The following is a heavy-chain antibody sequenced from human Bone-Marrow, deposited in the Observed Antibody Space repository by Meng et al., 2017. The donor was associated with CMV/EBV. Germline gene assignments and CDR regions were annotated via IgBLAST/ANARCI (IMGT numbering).Heavy chain of an antibody. Sequence: QARRVQVGPEVKRPGSPVKVSRKAAGGTFSSYANSWVRTAPGKGLEGVGGIIPIFGTENYAQKSQGRVTIPADDSPTPAYMELGSLRSEDPAVYFWAGRLGWGVFDYWGQGTLVTVSS. V-gene: IGHV1-69*01. CDR2: IIPIFGTE. CDR3: AGRLGWGVFDY. J-gene: IGHJ4*02. D-gene: IGHD2-21*01. CDR1: GGTFSSYA.